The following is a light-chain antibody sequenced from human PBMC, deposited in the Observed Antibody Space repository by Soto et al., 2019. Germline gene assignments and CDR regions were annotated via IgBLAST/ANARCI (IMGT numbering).Light chain of an antibody. CDR3: QSYASSLSGYVG. CDR2: GNS. CDR1: SSNIGAGYD. J-gene: IGLJ2*01. V-gene: IGLV1-40*01. Sequence: QAVVTQPPSVSGAPGQRVTISCTGSSSNIGAGYDVHWYQQLPGTAPKLLIYGNSNRPSGVPDRFSGSKSGTSASLAITGLQAGDEADSYCQSYASSLSGYVGFGGGTKLTVL.